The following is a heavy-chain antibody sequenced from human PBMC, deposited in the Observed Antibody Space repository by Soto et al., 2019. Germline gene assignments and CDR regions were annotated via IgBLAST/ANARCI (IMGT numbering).Heavy chain of an antibody. V-gene: IGHV3-30-3*01. CDR2: ISYDGSNK. D-gene: IGHD5-12*01. CDR1: GFTFSSYA. Sequence: QVQLVESGGGVVQPGRSLRLSCAASGFTFSSYAMHWVRQAPGKGLEWVAVISYDGSNKYYADSVKGRFTISRDNSKNTLYLQMNSLRAEDTAVYYCARDDKYSRYGYYFDYWGQGTLVTVSS. CDR3: ARDDKYSRYGYYFDY. J-gene: IGHJ4*02.